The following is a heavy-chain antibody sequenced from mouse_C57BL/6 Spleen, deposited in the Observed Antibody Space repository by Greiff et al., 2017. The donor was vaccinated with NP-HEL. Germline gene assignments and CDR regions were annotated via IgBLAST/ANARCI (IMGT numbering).Heavy chain of an antibody. V-gene: IGHV1-64*01. CDR3: ARLGRVVAHYYAMDY. CDR2: IHPNSGST. Sequence: VQLQQPGAELVKPGASVKLSCKASGYTFTSYWMHWVKQRPGQGLEWIGMIHPNSGSTNYNEKFKSKATLTVDKSSSTAYMQLSSLTSEDSAVYYCARLGRVVAHYYAMDYWGQGTSVTVSS. D-gene: IGHD1-1*01. CDR1: GYTFTSYW. J-gene: IGHJ4*01.